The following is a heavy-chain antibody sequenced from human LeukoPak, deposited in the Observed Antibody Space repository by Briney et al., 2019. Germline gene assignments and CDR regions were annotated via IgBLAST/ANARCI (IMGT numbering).Heavy chain of an antibody. Sequence: ASVKVSCKASGGTFSSYAISWVRQAPGQGLEWMGRIIPILGIANYAQKFQGRVTITADKSTSTAYMELSSLRSEDTAVYYCARTEYSSSWELGWFDPWGQGTLVTVSS. D-gene: IGHD6-13*01. CDR1: GGTFSSYA. CDR2: IIPILGIA. J-gene: IGHJ5*02. V-gene: IGHV1-69*04. CDR3: ARTEYSSSWELGWFDP.